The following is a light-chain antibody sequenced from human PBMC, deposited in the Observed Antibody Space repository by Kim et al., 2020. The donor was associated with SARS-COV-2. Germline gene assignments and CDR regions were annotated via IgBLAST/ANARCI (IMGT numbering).Light chain of an antibody. J-gene: IGKJ2*01. CDR1: QRVSNSY. CDR2: GTS. V-gene: IGKV3-20*01. CDR3: QQHGSSPPWT. Sequence: EIVLTQSPDTLSLSPGERATLSCRASQRVSNSYLAWYQQKPGQAPRLLVYGTSSRATGIPDRFSGSGSGTDFTLSIKRLEPEDSAVYYCQQHGSSPPWTFGQGTKLEIK.